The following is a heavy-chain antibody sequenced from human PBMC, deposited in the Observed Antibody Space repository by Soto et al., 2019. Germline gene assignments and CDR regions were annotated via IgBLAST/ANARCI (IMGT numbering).Heavy chain of an antibody. D-gene: IGHD4-17*01. CDR3: ARDPMTTVTTGYYYYMDV. Sequence: ASVKVSCKASGGTFSSYTISWVRQAPGQGLEWMGRIIPILGIANYAQKFQGRVTITADKSTSTAYMELSSLRSEDTAVYYCARDPMTTVTTGYYYYMDVWGKGTTVTVSS. J-gene: IGHJ6*03. CDR1: GGTFSSYT. V-gene: IGHV1-69*04. CDR2: IIPILGIA.